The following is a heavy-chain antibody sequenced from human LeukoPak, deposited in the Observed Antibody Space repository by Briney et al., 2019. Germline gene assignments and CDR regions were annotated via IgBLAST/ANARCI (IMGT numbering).Heavy chain of an antibody. J-gene: IGHJ3*02. CDR2: IYYSGST. CDR1: GGSISSSSYY. V-gene: IGHV4-39*01. Sequence: PSETLSLTRTVSGGSISSSSYYWGWIRQPPGTGLEWIGSIYYSGSTYYNPSLKSRVTISVDTSKNQFSLKLSSVTAADTAVYYCARHGGYYYDSSGFLNIWGQGTMVTVSS. CDR3: ARHGGYYYDSSGFLNI. D-gene: IGHD3-22*01.